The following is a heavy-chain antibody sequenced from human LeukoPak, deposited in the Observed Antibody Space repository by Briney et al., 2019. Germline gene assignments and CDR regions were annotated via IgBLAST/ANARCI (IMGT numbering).Heavy chain of an antibody. CDR3: ARRLLGYCSGGSCYSGYFQH. J-gene: IGHJ1*01. D-gene: IGHD2-15*01. Sequence: SETLSLTCAVYGGSFSGYYWSWIRQPPGKGLEWIGEINHSGSTNYNPSLKSRVTISVDTSKNQFSLKLSSVTAADTAVYYCARRLLGYCSGGSCYSGYFQHWGQGTLVTVSS. CDR1: GGSFSGYY. V-gene: IGHV4-34*01. CDR2: INHSGST.